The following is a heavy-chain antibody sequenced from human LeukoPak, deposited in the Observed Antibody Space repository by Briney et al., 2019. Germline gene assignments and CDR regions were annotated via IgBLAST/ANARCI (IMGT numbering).Heavy chain of an antibody. CDR1: GFTFDDYA. V-gene: IGHV3-9*03. J-gene: IGHJ4*02. D-gene: IGHD3-3*01. CDR2: ISWNSGSI. CDR3: AKGRYDFWSGYIDY. Sequence: GRSLRLSCAASGFTFDDYAMHWVQQAPGKGLEWVSGISWNSGSIGYADSVKGRFTISRDNAKNSLYLQMNSLRAEDMALYYCAKGRYDFWSGYIDYWGQGTLVTVSS.